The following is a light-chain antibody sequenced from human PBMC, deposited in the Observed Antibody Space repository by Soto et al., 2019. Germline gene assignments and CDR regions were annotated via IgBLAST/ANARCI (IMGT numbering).Light chain of an antibody. CDR2: GAS. V-gene: IGKV3-15*01. J-gene: IGKJ4*01. CDR3: QQYDNWPTLT. Sequence: EIVMTQSPATLSVSPGETATLSCRASQSVSSNLAWYQQTPGQAPRLLIYGASTRATGIPARFSGRGSGTEYTLTIVGLQSEDFAVYYCQQYDNWPTLTFGGGTKVEIK. CDR1: QSVSSN.